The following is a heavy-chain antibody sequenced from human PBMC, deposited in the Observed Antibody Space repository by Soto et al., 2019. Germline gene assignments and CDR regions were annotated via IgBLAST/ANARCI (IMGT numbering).Heavy chain of an antibody. CDR3: ATGANFYYDTSRY. CDR2: MSGNGGRI. J-gene: IGHJ4*02. D-gene: IGHD3-22*01. V-gene: IGHV3-23*01. Sequence: GGSLRLACAVSGFTFSNYVMTWVRQAPGKGLEWVSLMSGNGGRILYADSVKGRFTISRDTSKSTLYLQMTSLRPDDTAVYYCATGANFYYDTSRYWGQGTLVTVSS. CDR1: GFTFSNYV.